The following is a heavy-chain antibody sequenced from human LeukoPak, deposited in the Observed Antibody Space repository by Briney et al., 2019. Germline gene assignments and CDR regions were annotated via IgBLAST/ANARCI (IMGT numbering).Heavy chain of an antibody. CDR1: RFMFDDYT. Sequence: GGSLRLSCAASRFMFDDYTMDWVRQVPGKGLEWVSLISWDGGITHYADSVKGRFTISRDNSRSSLYLQMNSLRSEDTALYYCAKGNSIAVAGFFDYWGQGTLVTVSS. CDR2: ISWDGGIT. V-gene: IGHV3-43*01. D-gene: IGHD6-19*01. J-gene: IGHJ4*02. CDR3: AKGNSIAVAGFFDY.